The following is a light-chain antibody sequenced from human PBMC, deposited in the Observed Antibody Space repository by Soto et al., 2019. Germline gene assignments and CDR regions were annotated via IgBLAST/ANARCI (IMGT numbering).Light chain of an antibody. V-gene: IGKV3-15*01. Sequence: EIVMTQSPASLSVSPGEGATLSCRASQTVASNLAWYQQKPGQAPRLLIHGASTRATGVPARFSGSGSGTDFTLTISSLQSEGFAVYYCQQYHNWPPQYTFVQGTKLQIK. CDR1: QTVASN. CDR2: GAS. CDR3: QQYHNWPPQYT. J-gene: IGKJ2*01.